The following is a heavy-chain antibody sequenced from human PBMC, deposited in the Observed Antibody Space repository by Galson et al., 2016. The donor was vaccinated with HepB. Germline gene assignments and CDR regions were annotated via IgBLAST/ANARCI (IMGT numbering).Heavy chain of an antibody. D-gene: IGHD1-26*01. CDR2: IYSGGST. CDR1: GFTVSNNY. J-gene: IGHJ6*02. CDR3: AKEPAPVGSYGVYYYYGVDV. Sequence: SLILSCAASGFTVSNNYMSWVRQAPGKGLEWVSVIYSGGSTYYADSVKGRFTISRDNSKNTLFLQMNSLRAEDTAVYYCAKEPAPVGSYGVYYYYGVDVWGQGTTVTVSS. V-gene: IGHV3-53*05.